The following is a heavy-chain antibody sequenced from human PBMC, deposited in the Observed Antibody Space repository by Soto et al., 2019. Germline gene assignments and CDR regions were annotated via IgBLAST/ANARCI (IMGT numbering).Heavy chain of an antibody. CDR1: GFTFSSYS. V-gene: IGHV3-21*01. CDR2: ISSSSSYI. J-gene: IGHJ6*03. CDR3: ARIFVVVVAAPPESAYYNYMDG. Sequence: PGGSLRLSCAASGFTFSSYSMNWVRQAPGKGLEWVSSISSSSSYIYYADSVKGRFTISRDNAKNSLYLQMHSLRAEDTAVYYYARIFVVVVAAPPESAYYNYMDGWGKGTTSTVS. D-gene: IGHD2-15*01.